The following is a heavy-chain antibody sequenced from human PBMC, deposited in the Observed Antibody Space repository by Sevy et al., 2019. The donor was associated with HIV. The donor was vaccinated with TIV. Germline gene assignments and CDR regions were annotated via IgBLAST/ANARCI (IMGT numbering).Heavy chain of an antibody. Sequence: GGSLRLSCAVSGFTFSSYSMNWVRQAPGKGLEWVSYISSSSTTIYYADSVKGRFTISRDNAKNSLYLQMNSLRDEDTAVYYCARGYTGYDVGPLDYWGQGTLVTVSS. D-gene: IGHD5-12*01. CDR1: GFTFSSYS. CDR3: ARGYTGYDVGPLDY. CDR2: ISSSSTTI. J-gene: IGHJ4*02. V-gene: IGHV3-48*02.